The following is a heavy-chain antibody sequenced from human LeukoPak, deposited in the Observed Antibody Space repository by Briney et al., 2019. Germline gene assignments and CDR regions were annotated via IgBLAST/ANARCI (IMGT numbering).Heavy chain of an antibody. J-gene: IGHJ4*02. Sequence: GASVKVSCKASGYTFTGYYLHWVRQAPGQGLEWMGWINPNSGGTNYAQKFQGRVTMTRDTSISTAYMELSRLRSDDTAVYYCARDPGDYGGNRFDYWGRGTLVTISS. V-gene: IGHV1-2*02. CDR2: INPNSGGT. CDR1: GYTFTGYY. D-gene: IGHD4-23*01. CDR3: ARDPGDYGGNRFDY.